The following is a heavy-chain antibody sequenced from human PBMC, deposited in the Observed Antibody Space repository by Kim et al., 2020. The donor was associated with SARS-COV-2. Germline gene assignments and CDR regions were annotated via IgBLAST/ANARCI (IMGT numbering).Heavy chain of an antibody. CDR1: GGSFSGYY. J-gene: IGHJ5*01. V-gene: IGHV4-34*01. CDR3: ARGAIITMVRGVIISNWF. CDR2: INHSGST. Sequence: SETLSLTCAVYGGSFSGYYWSWIRQPPGKGLVWIGEINHSGSTNYNPSLKSRVTISVDTSKNQFSLKLSSVTAADTAVYYCARGAIITMVRGVIISNWF. D-gene: IGHD3-10*01.